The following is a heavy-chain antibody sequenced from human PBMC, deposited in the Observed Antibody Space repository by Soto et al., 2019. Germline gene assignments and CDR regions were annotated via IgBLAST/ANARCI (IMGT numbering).Heavy chain of an antibody. CDR3: ARGEAPCGGDCYPYFDY. CDR1: GYLFTSSD. J-gene: IGHJ4*02. V-gene: IGHV1-8*01. D-gene: IGHD2-21*02. Sequence: ASVKVSCKASGYLFTSSDINWVRQATGQGLEWMGWLNPTTGNTGYAQNFQGRVTMTGNTSISTAYMELSSLRSEDTAVYYCARGEAPCGGDCYPYFDYWGQGTLVTVSS. CDR2: LNPTTGNT.